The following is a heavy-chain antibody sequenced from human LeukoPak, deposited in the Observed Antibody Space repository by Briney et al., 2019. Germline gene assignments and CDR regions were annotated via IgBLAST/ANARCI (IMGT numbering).Heavy chain of an antibody. J-gene: IGHJ3*02. D-gene: IGHD4-23*01. V-gene: IGHV1-2*06. CDR3: ARDLSMTMVVTRDALDI. Sequence: ASVKVTCKASGYSFTGYYMHWVRQAPGQGLEWMGRINPNSGGTNYAQKLQGRVTMTRDTSISTAYMELSSLRSDDTAVYYCARDLSMTMVVTRDALDIWGQGTMVTVPS. CDR1: GYSFTGYY. CDR2: INPNSGGT.